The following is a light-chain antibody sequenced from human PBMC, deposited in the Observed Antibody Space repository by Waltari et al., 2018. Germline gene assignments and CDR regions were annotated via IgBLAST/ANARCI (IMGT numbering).Light chain of an antibody. V-gene: IGLV1-44*01. CDR2: SNN. J-gene: IGLJ2*01. CDR3: AAWDDSLNGPV. CDR1: SANIGSNT. Sequence: QSVLTQPPSPSGTPGQRVTISCSGSSANIGSNTVNWYQQRPGPAPKLLIYSNNQRPSGVPDRFSGSKSGTSASLAISGLQSEDEADYYCAAWDDSLNGPVFGGGTKLTVL.